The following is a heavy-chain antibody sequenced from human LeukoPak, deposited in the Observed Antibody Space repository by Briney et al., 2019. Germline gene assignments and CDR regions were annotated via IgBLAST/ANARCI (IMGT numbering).Heavy chain of an antibody. CDR3: ARYYYYYYGMDV. CDR2: IKQDGSEK. V-gene: IGHV3-7*01. CDR1: GFTISSYW. J-gene: IGHJ6*02. Sequence: PGGSLRLSCAASGFTISSYWMNWVRQAPGKGREWVANIKQDGSEKYYVDSVKGRFTISRDNAKNSLYLQMTSLRAEDTAVYYCARYYYYYYGMDVWGQGTTVTVSS.